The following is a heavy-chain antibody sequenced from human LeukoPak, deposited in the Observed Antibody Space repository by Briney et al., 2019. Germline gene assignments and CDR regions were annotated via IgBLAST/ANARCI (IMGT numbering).Heavy chain of an antibody. V-gene: IGHV4-38-2*02. J-gene: IGHJ4*02. CDR2: IYHSGST. Sequence: SETLSLTCTVSGYSISSGYYWGWIRQPPGKGLEWIGSIYHSGSTYYNPSLKSRVTISVDTSKNQFSLKLSSVTAADTAVYYCARGVITFGGVIGYFDYWGQGTLVTVSS. CDR1: GYSISSGYY. CDR3: ARGVITFGGVIGYFDY. D-gene: IGHD3-16*02.